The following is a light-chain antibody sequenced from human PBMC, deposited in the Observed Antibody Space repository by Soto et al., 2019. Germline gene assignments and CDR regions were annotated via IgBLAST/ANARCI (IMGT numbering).Light chain of an antibody. V-gene: IGKV1-39*01. CDR1: QSIARF. CDR3: QQSHIAPYT. Sequence: DLQMTQSPSSLSAAVGDRVTITCRASQSIARFLNWYQQKPGEVPKLPIFGASYLRSVVPSRFRGSGSGTHFAFTITSLQPEDCATYFCQQSHIAPYTFGQGTNL. CDR2: GAS. J-gene: IGKJ2*01.